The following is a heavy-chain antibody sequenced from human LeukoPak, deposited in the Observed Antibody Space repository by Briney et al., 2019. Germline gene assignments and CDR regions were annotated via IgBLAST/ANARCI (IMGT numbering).Heavy chain of an antibody. CDR2: IYYSGST. Sequence: SETLFLTCTVSGGSISSSSYYWGWIRQPPGKGLEWIGSIYYSGSTYYNPSLKSRVTISVDTSKNQFSLKLSSVTAADTAVYYCARVANYYDSSLSDYWGQGTLVTVSS. D-gene: IGHD3-22*01. CDR1: GGSISSSSYY. V-gene: IGHV4-39*07. J-gene: IGHJ4*02. CDR3: ARVANYYDSSLSDY.